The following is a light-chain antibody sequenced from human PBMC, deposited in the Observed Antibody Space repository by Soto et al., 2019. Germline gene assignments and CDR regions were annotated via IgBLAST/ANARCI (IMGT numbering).Light chain of an antibody. Sequence: DIILTQSPAIVSVSPGERATLSCRASRSVSTNLAWYQHKHGQAPRLLIYGASTRVTDIPPRFSGSGSGTEFTLTINYLKSEHCGVYYCQRYEKTDPPVTFGGGTNVEI. CDR3: QRYEKTDPPVT. J-gene: IGKJ4*01. CDR1: RSVSTN. V-gene: IGKV3-15*01. CDR2: GAS.